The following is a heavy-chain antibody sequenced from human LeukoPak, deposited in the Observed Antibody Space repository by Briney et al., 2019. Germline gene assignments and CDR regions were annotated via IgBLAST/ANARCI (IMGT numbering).Heavy chain of an antibody. J-gene: IGHJ4*02. D-gene: IGHD4-17*01. V-gene: IGHV3-33*06. CDR2: IWNDGSNK. CDR3: AKSYGDYLGYFDS. CDR1: GFTFSIYG. Sequence: GGSLRLSCAASGFTFSIYGMHWVRQAPGKGLEWVAVIWNDGSNKYYADSVKGRFTISRDNSKNTLYLQMNSLRAEDTAVYYCAKSYGDYLGYFDSWGQGTLVTVSS.